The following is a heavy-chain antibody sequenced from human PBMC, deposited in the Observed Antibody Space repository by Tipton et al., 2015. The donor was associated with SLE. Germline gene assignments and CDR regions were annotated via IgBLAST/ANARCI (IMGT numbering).Heavy chain of an antibody. CDR2: INSIGNTI. CDR3: ARDRAVAGPDAFDI. Sequence: SLRLSCAASGFTFSSYEMSWVRQAPGKGLEWVSYINSIGNTIHYSDSVKGRFTTSRDNAKNSLYLQMNSLRVEDTAVYYCARDRAVAGPDAFDIWGQGTMVTVSS. J-gene: IGHJ3*02. D-gene: IGHD6-19*01. V-gene: IGHV3-48*03. CDR1: GFTFSSYE.